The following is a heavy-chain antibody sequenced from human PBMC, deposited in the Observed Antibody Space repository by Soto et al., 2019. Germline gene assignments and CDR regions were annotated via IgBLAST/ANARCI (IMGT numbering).Heavy chain of an antibody. D-gene: IGHD3-22*01. CDR2: IIPTFSIS. V-gene: IGHV1-69*13. Sequence: SVKVSCKISGGTFDMYAFNCVRQAPGQGLEWMGGIIPTFSISKYARKFQGRVTITADGSTSTTYLEVSSLRSDDTALYYCANGPVTMTGSYFDYWGQGTEVTVSS. CDR1: GGTFDMYA. J-gene: IGHJ4*02. CDR3: ANGPVTMTGSYFDY.